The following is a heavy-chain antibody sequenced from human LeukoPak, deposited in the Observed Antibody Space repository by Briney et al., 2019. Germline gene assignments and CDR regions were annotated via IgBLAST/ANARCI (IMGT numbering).Heavy chain of an antibody. D-gene: IGHD6-13*01. Sequence: GRSLRLSCAASGFTFSSYAMNWGRQAPGKGLEWVSSISGSGRTTYYGDSVKGRFTTPRDNPKNTVFLQINSLSAEDTAVYYCAKDRSSIWWHDFDCWGQGTLVTVSS. V-gene: IGHV3-23*01. CDR3: AKDRSSIWWHDFDC. CDR1: GFTFSSYA. J-gene: IGHJ4*02. CDR2: ISGSGRTT.